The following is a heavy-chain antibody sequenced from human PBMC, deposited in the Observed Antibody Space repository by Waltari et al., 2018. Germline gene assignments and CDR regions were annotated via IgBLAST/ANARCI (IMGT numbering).Heavy chain of an antibody. J-gene: IGHJ6*03. V-gene: IGHV4-59*08. CDR1: GGSISSYY. Sequence: QVQLQESGPGLVKPSETLSLTCTVSGGSISSYYWSWIRQPPGTGLEWIGYIYYSGSTNYNPSLKSRVTISVDTSKNQFSLKLSSVTAADTAVYYCARLGEIGPFIGYYYYYMDVWGKGTTVTISS. CDR2: IYYSGST. D-gene: IGHD2-21*01. CDR3: ARLGEIGPFIGYYYYYMDV.